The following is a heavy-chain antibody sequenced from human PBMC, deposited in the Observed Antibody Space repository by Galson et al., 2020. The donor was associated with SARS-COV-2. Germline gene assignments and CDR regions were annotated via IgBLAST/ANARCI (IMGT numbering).Heavy chain of an antibody. V-gene: IGHV4-4*07. D-gene: IGHD3-22*01. CDR2: IYSSGST. J-gene: IGHJ4*02. Sequence: SETLSLTCTVSGDSISSYYWRWIRQPAGKGLEWIGRIYSSGSTNYNPSLKSRVTMSIDTSKNQFSLKLSSVTAADTAVYYCARLSGGYYKYYFGYWSQGTLVPVSS. CDR3: ARLSGGYYKYYFGY. CDR1: GDSISSYY.